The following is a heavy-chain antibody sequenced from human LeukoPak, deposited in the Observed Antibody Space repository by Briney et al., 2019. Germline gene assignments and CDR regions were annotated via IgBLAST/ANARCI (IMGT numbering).Heavy chain of an antibody. D-gene: IGHD3-3*01. Sequence: SETLSLTCTVSGDSLTSSSHHWGWIRQSPGKGLEWIGSLYSGRTTYYNPTLNSRVTISLVTSKNQFSLQLNSVTAADTAIYYRVRHDGRGGNTMGALDSWGQGSLVTVSS. CDR1: GDSLTSSSHH. CDR2: LYSGRTT. V-gene: IGHV4-39*01. J-gene: IGHJ4*02. CDR3: VRHDGRGGNTMGALDS.